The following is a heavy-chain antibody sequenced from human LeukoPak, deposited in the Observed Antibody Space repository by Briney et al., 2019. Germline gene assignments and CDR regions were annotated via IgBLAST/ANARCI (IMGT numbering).Heavy chain of an antibody. Sequence: ASVKVSCKASGYTFTSYYIHWVRQAPGQGLEWMGVINPSGGSTSYAQKFQGRVTMTRDTSTSTVYMELSSLRSEDTAVYYCARVGLERRFDMWGQGTMVTVSS. CDR2: INPSGGST. J-gene: IGHJ3*02. CDR1: GYTFTSYY. CDR3: ARVGLERRFDM. D-gene: IGHD1-1*01. V-gene: IGHV1-46*01.